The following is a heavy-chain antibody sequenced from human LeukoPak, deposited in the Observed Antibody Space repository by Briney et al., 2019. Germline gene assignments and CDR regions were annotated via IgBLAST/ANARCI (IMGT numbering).Heavy chain of an antibody. CDR2: IHYSGTT. D-gene: IGHD6-19*01. J-gene: IGHJ4*02. Sequence: SETLSLTCTVPGGSISSLTYYWGWIRQPPGKGLEWIASIHYSGTTYYSPSLKSRVAISVDRSNNQFSLRLSSVTAADTAVYFCTGYSSGWSSGGGYWGQGTLVTVSS. V-gene: IGHV4-39*01. CDR3: TGYSSGWSSGGGY. CDR1: GGSISSLTYY.